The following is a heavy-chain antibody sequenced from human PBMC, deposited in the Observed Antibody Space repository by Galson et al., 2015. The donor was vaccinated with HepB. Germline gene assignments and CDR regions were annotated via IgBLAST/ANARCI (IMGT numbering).Heavy chain of an antibody. V-gene: IGHV3-48*03. CDR3: ASQQVVVITPDAFDI. CDR2: ISSSGSTI. J-gene: IGHJ3*02. D-gene: IGHD3-22*01. CDR1: GFTFSSYE. Sequence: SLRLSCAASGFTFSSYEMNWVRQAPGKGLEWVSYISSSGSTIYYADSVKGRFTISRDNAKNSLYLQMNSLRAEDTAVYYCASQQVVVITPDAFDIWGQGTMVTVSS.